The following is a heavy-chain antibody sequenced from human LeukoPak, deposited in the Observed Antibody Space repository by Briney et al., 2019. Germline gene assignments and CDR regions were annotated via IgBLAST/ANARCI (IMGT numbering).Heavy chain of an antibody. Sequence: SQTLSLTCTISGDSVSSNSAAWNWIRQSPSRGLEWLGRTYYRSKWYNDYAVSVKSRTTINPDTSKNQFSLQLNSVTPEDTAVYYCARAKGIAVAGTAYYYYYYGMDVWGQGTTVTVSS. V-gene: IGHV6-1*01. CDR2: TYYRSKWYN. CDR3: ARAKGIAVAGTAYYYYYYGMDV. CDR1: GDSVSSNSAA. D-gene: IGHD6-19*01. J-gene: IGHJ6*02.